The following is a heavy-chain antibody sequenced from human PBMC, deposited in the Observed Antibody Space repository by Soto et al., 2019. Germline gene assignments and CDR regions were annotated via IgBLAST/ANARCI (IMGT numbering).Heavy chain of an antibody. CDR2: ISGSGGAT. CDR1: GFTFSNYV. D-gene: IGHD1-7*01. V-gene: IGHV3-23*01. CDR3: AKSPVELRNFDY. Sequence: EVQLLDSGGGLVQPGGSLRLSCAASGFTFSNYVMSWVRQAPGTGLEWVSSISGSGGATYYSDFVKGRFTISRDHSQNTLYLQMNSLRAEDTAVYYWAKSPVELRNFDYWGRGTLVNVSS. J-gene: IGHJ4*02.